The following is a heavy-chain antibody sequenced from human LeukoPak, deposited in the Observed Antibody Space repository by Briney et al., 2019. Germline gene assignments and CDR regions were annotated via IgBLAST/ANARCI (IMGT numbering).Heavy chain of an antibody. CDR2: IIPILGIA. CDR3: AREGVGDGYNYYFDY. V-gene: IGHV1-69*04. J-gene: IGHJ4*02. Sequence: GASVKVSCKASGGTFSSYAISWVRQAPGQRLEWMGRIIPILGIANYAQKFQGRVTITADKSTSTAYMELSSLRSEDTAVYYCAREGVGDGYNYYFDYWGQGTLVTVSS. CDR1: GGTFSSYA. D-gene: IGHD5-12*01.